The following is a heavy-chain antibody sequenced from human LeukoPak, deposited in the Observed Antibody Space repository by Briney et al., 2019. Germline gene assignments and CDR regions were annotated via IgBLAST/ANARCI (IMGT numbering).Heavy chain of an antibody. CDR3: ARSERLLQPFDY. Sequence: ASVKVSCKASGYTFTGYYMHWVRQAPGQGLEWMGWINPNSGGANYAQKFQGRVTMTRDTSISTAYMELSRLRSDDTAVYYCARSERLLQPFDYWGQGTLVTVSS. CDR2: INPNSGGA. CDR1: GYTFTGYY. D-gene: IGHD3-3*01. V-gene: IGHV1-2*02. J-gene: IGHJ4*02.